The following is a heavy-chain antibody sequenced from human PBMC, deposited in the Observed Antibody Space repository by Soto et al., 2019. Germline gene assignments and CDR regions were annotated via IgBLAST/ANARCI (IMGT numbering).Heavy chain of an antibody. CDR1: GFTFSSYA. J-gene: IGHJ4*02. D-gene: IGHD3-16*02. CDR2: ISGSGGST. V-gene: IGHV3-23*01. Sequence: LRLSCAASGFTFSSYAMSWVRQAPGKGLEWVSAISGSGGSTYYADSVKGRFTISRDNSKNTLYLQMNSLRAEDTAVYYCAKVPSDYVWGSYRSFYFDYWGQGTLVTVSS. CDR3: AKVPSDYVWGSYRSFYFDY.